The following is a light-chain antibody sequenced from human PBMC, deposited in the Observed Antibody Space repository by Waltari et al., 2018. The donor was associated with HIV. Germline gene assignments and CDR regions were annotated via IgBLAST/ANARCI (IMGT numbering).Light chain of an antibody. J-gene: IGLJ2*01. V-gene: IGLV2-14*01. CDR1: GSDIGTYDY. CDR2: EVN. Sequence: HSALTQPASVSGSPGQSITISCTGTGSDIGTYDYVSWYQQHPGKAPKHIIYEVNNRPSGVSDRFSGSKVAYVASLTISGLQSEDEAEYFCTSSSTGNTLVVFGGGTKVTVL. CDR3: TSSSTGNTLVV.